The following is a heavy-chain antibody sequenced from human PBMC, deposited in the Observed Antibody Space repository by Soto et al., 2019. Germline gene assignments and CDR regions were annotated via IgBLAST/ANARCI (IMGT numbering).Heavy chain of an antibody. D-gene: IGHD2-21*01. CDR1: GFTFSNYG. Sequence: PGGSLTLSCAASGFTFSNYGMHWVRQAPGKGLEWVAVIWYDGNNKYYADSVKGRFTISRDNSNNTLYVQMTSLGAEDTAVYYCARGLHSLFDYWGQGTLVTVSS. J-gene: IGHJ4*02. CDR3: ARGLHSLFDY. V-gene: IGHV3-33*01. CDR2: IWYDGNNK.